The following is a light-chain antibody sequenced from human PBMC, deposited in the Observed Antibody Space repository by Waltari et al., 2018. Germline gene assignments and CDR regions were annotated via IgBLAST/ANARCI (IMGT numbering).Light chain of an antibody. CDR3: QQYNNWPLT. V-gene: IGKV3-15*01. Sequence: EIVMTQSPATLSVSSGERATLSCRASQSVSSNLAWYQQTPGQAPRLLIYGASTRATGIPARFSGSGSGTEFTLTISSLQSEDFAVYYCQQYNNWPLTFGQGTRLEIK. CDR2: GAS. CDR1: QSVSSN. J-gene: IGKJ5*01.